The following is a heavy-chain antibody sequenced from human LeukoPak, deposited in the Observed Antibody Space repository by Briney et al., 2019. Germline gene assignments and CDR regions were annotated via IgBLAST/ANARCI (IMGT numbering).Heavy chain of an antibody. CDR2: INHSGST. CDR1: GGSFSGYY. J-gene: IGHJ4*02. CDR3: ARYSGTHSRNFDC. Sequence: SETLSLTCAVYGGSFSGYYWSWIRQPPGKGLEWIGEINHSGSTNYNPSLKSRVTISVDTSKNQFSLKLSSVTAADTAVYYCARYSGTHSRNFDCWGQGTLVTVSS. V-gene: IGHV4-34*01. D-gene: IGHD1-26*01.